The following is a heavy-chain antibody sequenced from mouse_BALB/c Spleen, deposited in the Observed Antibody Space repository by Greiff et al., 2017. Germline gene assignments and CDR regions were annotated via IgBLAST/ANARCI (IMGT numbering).Heavy chain of an antibody. CDR3: ARSPDYGSSYNYAMDY. CDR1: GFTFSSYA. V-gene: IGHV5-6-5*01. CDR2: ISSGGST. Sequence: EVKLVESGGGLVKPGGSLKISCAASGFTFSSYAMSWVRQTPEKRLEWVASISSGGSTYYPDSVKGRFTISRDNARNILYLQMSSLRSEDTAMYYCARSPDYGSSYNYAMDYWGQGTSVTVSA. D-gene: IGHD1-1*01. J-gene: IGHJ4*01.